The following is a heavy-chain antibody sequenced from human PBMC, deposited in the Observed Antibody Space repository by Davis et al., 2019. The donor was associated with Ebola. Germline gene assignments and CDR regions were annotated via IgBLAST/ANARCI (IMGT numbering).Heavy chain of an antibody. V-gene: IGHV3-30*18. CDR1: EVSFSSYA. Sequence: GGSLRLSCADSEVSFSSYAMYWVRQAPGKGLEWVSFISNDGRDKYYADSVKGRFTISRDNSKKTLYLQMNSLRAEDTALYYCAKGDLRITMKLVVKGGFDIWGQGTMVTVSS. CDR2: ISNDGRDK. D-gene: IGHD3-22*01. J-gene: IGHJ3*02. CDR3: AKGDLRITMKLVVKGGFDI.